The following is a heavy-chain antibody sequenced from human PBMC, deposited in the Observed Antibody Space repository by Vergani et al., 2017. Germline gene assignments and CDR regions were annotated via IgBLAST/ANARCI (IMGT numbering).Heavy chain of an antibody. J-gene: IGHJ4*02. CDR3: AKEGGFSDSSGNFYEGYYFDH. D-gene: IGHD3-22*01. Sequence: QVQLVESGGGVVQPGRSLRLSCAASGFTFSSYAMHWVRQAPGKGLEWVAVISYDGSNKYYADSVKGRFTISRDNSKNTLYLQMNSLRAEDTAVYYCAKEGGFSDSSGNFYEGYYFDHWGQGTLVAVSS. CDR1: GFTFSSYA. CDR2: ISYDGSNK. V-gene: IGHV3-30-3*02.